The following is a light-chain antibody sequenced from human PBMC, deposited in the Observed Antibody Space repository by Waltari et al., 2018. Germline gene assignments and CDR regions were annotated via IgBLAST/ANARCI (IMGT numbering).Light chain of an antibody. V-gene: IGKV2-30*01. CDR3: MQGTHWPT. Sequence: DVVMTQSPLSLPVTLGQPASISCRSSQSLVYSEGNTYLNWFQQRPGQSPRRLIYKVSNRDSGVPDRFSGSGSGTDFTLKISRVEAEDVGVYYCMQGTHWPTFGQGTRLEIK. J-gene: IGKJ5*01. CDR2: KVS. CDR1: QSLVYSEGNTY.